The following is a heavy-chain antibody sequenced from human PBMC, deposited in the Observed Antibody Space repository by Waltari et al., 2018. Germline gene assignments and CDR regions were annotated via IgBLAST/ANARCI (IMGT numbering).Heavy chain of an antibody. J-gene: IGHJ5*02. D-gene: IGHD2-2*01. V-gene: IGHV3-74*01. CDR1: GFAFSSFW. Sequence: EVHLVETGGGLVQPGESLRLSCAASGFAFSSFWMHWVRQAPGKGLVWVSRMKADGGGTSYADSVKGRFTISRDNAKNTLYLEMNGLRAEDTAMYYCTRSRYCSTTNCQVDWFDPWGQGTLVTVSS. CDR3: TRSRYCSTTNCQVDWFDP. CDR2: MKADGGGT.